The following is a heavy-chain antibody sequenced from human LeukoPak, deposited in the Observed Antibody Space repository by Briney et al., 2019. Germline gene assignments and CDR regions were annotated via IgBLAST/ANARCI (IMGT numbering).Heavy chain of an antibody. CDR3: ARREYYFDY. V-gene: IGHV4-59*05. CDR1: GGSISGYY. J-gene: IGHJ4*02. Sequence: SETLSLTCTVSGGSISGYYWSWIRQPPGKGLEWIGSIFYSGRTYYNPSLKSRVTISLDTTNNQFSLKVYSATAADTAVYYCARREYYFDYWGQGILVTVSS. CDR2: IFYSGRT.